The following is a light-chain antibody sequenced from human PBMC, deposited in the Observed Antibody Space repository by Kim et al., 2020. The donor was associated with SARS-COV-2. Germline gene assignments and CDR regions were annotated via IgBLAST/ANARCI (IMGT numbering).Light chain of an antibody. CDR2: YAS. Sequence: SPGESATLSSRASQSVRSNLAWYQQKPGQAPRLLIYYASTRATGIPARFSGSGSGTEFTLTISSLRSEDFAVYYCQQYDNWPPLTFGQGTKVDIK. V-gene: IGKV3-15*01. J-gene: IGKJ1*01. CDR1: QSVRSN. CDR3: QQYDNWPPLT.